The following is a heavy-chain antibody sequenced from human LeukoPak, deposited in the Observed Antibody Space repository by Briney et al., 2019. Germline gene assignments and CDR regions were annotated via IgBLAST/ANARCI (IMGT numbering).Heavy chain of an antibody. Sequence: SETLSLTCTVSGGSISSYYWSWIRQPAGKGLEWIGRIYTSGSTNYNPSLKSRVTMSVDTSKNQFSLKLSSVTAADTAVYYCARLNYDILTGYWGYFDYWGQGTLVTVSS. J-gene: IGHJ4*02. CDR1: GGSISSYY. CDR2: IYTSGST. V-gene: IGHV4-4*07. D-gene: IGHD3-9*01. CDR3: ARLNYDILTGYWGYFDY.